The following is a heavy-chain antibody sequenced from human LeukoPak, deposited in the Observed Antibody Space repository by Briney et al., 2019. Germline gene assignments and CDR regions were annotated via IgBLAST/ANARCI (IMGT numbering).Heavy chain of an antibody. CDR3: ARVRGTAFDI. J-gene: IGHJ3*02. CDR2: IWYDGSKK. CDR1: GFSFSSHG. Sequence: GGSLRLSCAASGFSFSSHGMHWVRQAPGKGLEWVAIIWYDGSKKYYADSVKGRFTISRDDSKNTVYLQMNSLRVEDTAVYYCARVRGTAFDIWGQGTMVTVAS. V-gene: IGHV3-33*01. D-gene: IGHD1-1*01.